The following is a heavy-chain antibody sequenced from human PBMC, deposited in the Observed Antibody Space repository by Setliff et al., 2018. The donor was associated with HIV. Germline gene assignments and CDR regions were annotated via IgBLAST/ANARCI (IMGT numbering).Heavy chain of an antibody. J-gene: IGHJ5*02. D-gene: IGHD3-16*02. Sequence: SGPTLVNPTETLTLTCSVSGFSLDNTRMGVTWIRRPPGKALEWLAHIFPNDEKSYNTSRKTRLTISRDTSRSQVVLTMTNMDPVDTATYYCAWILWGSFRHSLGWFDPWGQGTLVTVSS. V-gene: IGHV2-26*01. CDR1: GFSLDNTRMG. CDR3: AWILWGSFRHSLGWFDP. CDR2: IFPNDEK.